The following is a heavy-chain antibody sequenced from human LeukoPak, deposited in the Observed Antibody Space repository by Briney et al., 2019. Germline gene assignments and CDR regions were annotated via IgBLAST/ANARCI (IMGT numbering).Heavy chain of an antibody. J-gene: IGHJ4*02. V-gene: IGHV3-23*01. CDR1: GLMFDNYV. CDR3: SAGIDY. Sequence: GGSLRLSCAASGLMFDNYVMSWVRQAPGKGLEWVSSISASGDSAYYADSVKGRFTISRDNSKNTLYLQMNSLRVEDTAVYYCSAGIDYWGQGTLVTVSS. D-gene: IGHD6-13*01. CDR2: ISASGDSA.